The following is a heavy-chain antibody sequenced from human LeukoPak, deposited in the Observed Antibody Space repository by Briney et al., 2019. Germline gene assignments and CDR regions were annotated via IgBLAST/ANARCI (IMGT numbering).Heavy chain of an antibody. CDR2: IKQDGSEK. CDR1: GFTFSSYW. D-gene: IGHD3-3*01. J-gene: IGHJ4*02. Sequence: GGSLRLSCAASGFTFSSYWMSWVRQAPGKGLEWVANIKQDGSEKYYVDSVKGRFTISRDNAKNSLYLQMNSLRAEDTAVYYCARGITIFGVVSYSDYWGQGTLVTVSS. V-gene: IGHV3-7*01. CDR3: ARGITIFGVVSYSDY.